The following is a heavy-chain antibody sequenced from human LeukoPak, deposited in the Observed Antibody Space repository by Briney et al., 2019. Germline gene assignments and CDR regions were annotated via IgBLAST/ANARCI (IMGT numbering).Heavy chain of an antibody. J-gene: IGHJ6*02. CDR3: ARVGYYDSSGYLYYYYGMDV. Sequence: ASVKVSCKASGYTFTSYAMNWVRQAPGQGLEWMGWINTNTGNPTHAQGFTGRFVFSLDTSVSTAYLQISSLKAEDTAVYYCARVGYYDSSGYLYYYYGMDVWGQGTTVTVSS. D-gene: IGHD3-22*01. V-gene: IGHV7-4-1*02. CDR2: INTNTGNP. CDR1: GYTFTSYA.